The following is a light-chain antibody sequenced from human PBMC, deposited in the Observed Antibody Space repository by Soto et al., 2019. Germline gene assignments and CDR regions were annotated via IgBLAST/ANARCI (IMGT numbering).Light chain of an antibody. V-gene: IGKV3-15*01. Sequence: ETVMTQSPAILSVSPGERATLSCRASHSISSELAWYQQKPGQAPRLLIYGASTRATGIPARFSGSGSGTELTLTISSLQSEDFAVYYCQQYNNWPPWTFGQGTKVEIK. CDR2: GAS. CDR3: QQYNNWPPWT. J-gene: IGKJ1*01. CDR1: HSISSE.